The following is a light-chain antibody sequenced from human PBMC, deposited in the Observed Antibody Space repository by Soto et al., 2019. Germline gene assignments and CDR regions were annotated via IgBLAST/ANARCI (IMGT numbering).Light chain of an antibody. CDR2: KAS. J-gene: IGKJ1*01. CDR3: QHYNSYSEA. Sequence: DIQMTQTPSTLSGSVGDRVTITCRASQTISSWLAWYKQKPGKAPKLLIYKASTLKSGVPSRFSGSGSGTEFTLTISSPQPDDFATYYCQHYNSYSEAVGQGTKVDSK. CDR1: QTISSW. V-gene: IGKV1-5*03.